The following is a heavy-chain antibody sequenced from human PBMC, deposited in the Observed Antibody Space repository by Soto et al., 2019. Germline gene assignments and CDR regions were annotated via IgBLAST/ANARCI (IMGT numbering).Heavy chain of an antibody. CDR3: ARVRTIFGVVIMADGMDV. D-gene: IGHD3-3*01. J-gene: IGHJ6*02. V-gene: IGHV1-18*01. CDR1: GYTFTSYG. Sequence: GASVKVSCKASGYTFTSYGISWVRQAPGQGLEWMGWISAYNGNTNYAQKLQGRVTMTTDTSTSTAYMELRSLRSDDTAVYYCARVRTIFGVVIMADGMDVWGQGTTVTVS. CDR2: ISAYNGNT.